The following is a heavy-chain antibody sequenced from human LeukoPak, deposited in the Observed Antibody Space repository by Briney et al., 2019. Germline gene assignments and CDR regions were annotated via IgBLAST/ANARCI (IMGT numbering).Heavy chain of an antibody. Sequence: PGGSLRLSCAASGFTFSDYYMAWLRQAPGKGLEWVSYITDSGNSRYYADSVKGRFTISRDNAKNSLYLQMNSLRADDTAVYYCARDLAVAGCWGQGTLVTVSS. D-gene: IGHD6-19*01. V-gene: IGHV3-11*01. CDR3: ARDLAVAGC. CDR1: GFTFSDYY. CDR2: ITDSGNSR. J-gene: IGHJ4*02.